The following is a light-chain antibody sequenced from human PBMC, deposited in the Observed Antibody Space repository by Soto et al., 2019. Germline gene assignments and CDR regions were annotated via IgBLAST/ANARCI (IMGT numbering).Light chain of an antibody. CDR3: GSYTSTDTPFV. CDR2: EVN. V-gene: IGLV2-14*01. CDR1: STDVGGYNY. Sequence: SALAHPSSVSGSPGQSITISCTGTSTDVGGYNYVSWYQHHPGKGPKLIIYEVNNRPSGVSDRFSGSKSGNKASLTISNLEAGDESDYYCGSYTSTDTPFVFGTGTKVTVL. J-gene: IGLJ1*01.